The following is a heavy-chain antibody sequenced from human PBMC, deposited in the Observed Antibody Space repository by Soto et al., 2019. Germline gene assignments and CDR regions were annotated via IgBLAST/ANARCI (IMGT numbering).Heavy chain of an antibody. CDR3: AKDGTVTSAFDY. D-gene: IGHD4-17*01. V-gene: IGHV3-23*01. Sequence: EVQLLESGGGLVQPGGSLRLSCAASGFTFSSYAMSWVRQAPGKGLEWVSAISGSGGSKYYADSVKGRFTISRHNSKNTRYLKMNSLRTEDTAVYYCAKDGTVTSAFDYWGQGTLVTVSS. CDR1: GFTFSSYA. CDR2: ISGSGGSK. J-gene: IGHJ4*02.